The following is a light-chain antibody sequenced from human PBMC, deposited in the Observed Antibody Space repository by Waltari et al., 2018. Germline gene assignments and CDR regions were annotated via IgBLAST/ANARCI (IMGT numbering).Light chain of an antibody. CDR3: QQYYSFPLT. CDR2: WAS. Sequence: DIVMTQSPDSLTVSLGERATIHPNSSQSVLLSFDYNNSLAWYQQLPGQPPKLLIYWASTRESGVPDRFSGSGSGTDFTLTISSLQAEDVAVYYCQQYYSFPLTFGGGTKVEIK. V-gene: IGKV4-1*01. CDR1: QSVLLSFDYNNS. J-gene: IGKJ4*01.